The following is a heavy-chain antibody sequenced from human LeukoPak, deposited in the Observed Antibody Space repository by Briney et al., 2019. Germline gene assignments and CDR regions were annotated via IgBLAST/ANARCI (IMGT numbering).Heavy chain of an antibody. D-gene: IGHD3-16*01. CDR3: ARGVRDTALLGYYYYYYMDV. V-gene: IGHV1-2*02. CDR1: GYTFTGYY. Sequence: GASVKVSCKASGYTFTGYYMHWVRQAPGQGLEWMGWINPNSGGTNYAQKFQGRVTMTRDTSISTAYMELSRLRSDDTAVYYCARGVRDTALLGYYYYYYMDVWGKGTTVTISS. CDR2: INPNSGGT. J-gene: IGHJ6*03.